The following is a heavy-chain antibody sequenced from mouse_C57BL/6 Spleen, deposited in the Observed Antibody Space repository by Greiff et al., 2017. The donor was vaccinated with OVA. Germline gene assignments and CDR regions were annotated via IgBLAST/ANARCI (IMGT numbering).Heavy chain of an antibody. D-gene: IGHD1-1*01. CDR2: IHPSDSDT. CDR3: AIGLYGSSPAWFAY. CDR1: GYTFTSYW. Sequence: QVQLKQPGAELVKPGASVKVSCKASGYTFTSYWMHWVKQRPGQGLEWIGRIHPSDSDTNYNQKFKGKATLTVDKSSSTAYMQLSSLTSEDSAVYYCAIGLYGSSPAWFAYWGQGTLVTVSA. J-gene: IGHJ3*01. V-gene: IGHV1-74*01.